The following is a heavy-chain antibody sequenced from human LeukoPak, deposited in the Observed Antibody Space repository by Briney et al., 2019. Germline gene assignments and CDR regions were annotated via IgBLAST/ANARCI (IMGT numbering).Heavy chain of an antibody. CDR2: IYTSGST. D-gene: IGHD3-3*01. CDR1: GGSFSGYY. J-gene: IGHJ5*02. Sequence: SSETLSLTCAVYGGSFSGYYWSWIRQPAGKGLEWIGRIYTSGSTNYNPSLKSRVTISVDTSKNQFSLKLSSVTAADTAVYYCAMGGITIFGVASPFDPWGQGTLVTVSS. CDR3: AMGGITIFGVASPFDP. V-gene: IGHV4-59*10.